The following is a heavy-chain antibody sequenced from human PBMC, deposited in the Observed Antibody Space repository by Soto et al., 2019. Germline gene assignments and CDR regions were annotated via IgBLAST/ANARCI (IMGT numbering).Heavy chain of an antibody. J-gene: IGHJ5*02. CDR2: INHSGST. V-gene: IGHV4-34*01. CDR1: GGSFSGYY. D-gene: IGHD6-13*01. CDR3: AAEKKPVIAAAAPFDP. Sequence: SETLSLTCAVYGGSFSGYYWSWIRQPPGKGLEWIGEINHSGSTNYNPSLKSRVTISVDTSKNQFSLKLSSVTAADTAVYYCAAEKKPVIAAAAPFDPGGKGTLVTVSS.